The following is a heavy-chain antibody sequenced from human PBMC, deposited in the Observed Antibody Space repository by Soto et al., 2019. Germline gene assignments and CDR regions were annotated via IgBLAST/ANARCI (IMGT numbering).Heavy chain of an antibody. CDR2: IYYSGST. CDR1: GGSISSGGYY. Sequence: SETLSLTCTVSGGSISSGGYYWSWIRQHPGKGLEWIGYIYYSGSTYYNPSLKSRVTISVDTSKNQFSLKLSSVTAADTAVYYCARGVGRGWNYYDSSGYPDCWGQGTLVTVSS. V-gene: IGHV4-31*03. D-gene: IGHD3-22*01. J-gene: IGHJ4*02. CDR3: ARGVGRGWNYYDSSGYPDC.